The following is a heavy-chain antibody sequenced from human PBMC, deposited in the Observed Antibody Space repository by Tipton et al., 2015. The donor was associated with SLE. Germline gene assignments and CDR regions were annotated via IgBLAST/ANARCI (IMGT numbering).Heavy chain of an antibody. Sequence: TLSLTCTVSGGSISSSSYYWGWIRQPPGKGLEWIGEINHSGSTNYNPSLKSRVTISVDTSKNQFSLKLSSVTAADTAVYYCARGRYSSGPFGYWGQGTLVTVSS. CDR2: INHSGST. J-gene: IGHJ4*02. V-gene: IGHV4-39*07. D-gene: IGHD6-19*01. CDR3: ARGRYSSGPFGY. CDR1: GGSISSSSYY.